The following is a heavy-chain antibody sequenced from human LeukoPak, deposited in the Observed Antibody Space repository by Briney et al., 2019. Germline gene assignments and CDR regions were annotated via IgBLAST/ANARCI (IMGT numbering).Heavy chain of an antibody. CDR2: VIPIFGTA. V-gene: IGHV1-69*05. CDR1: GGTFSRYA. CDR3: ARGLDYLGVSAYYYEMAV. Sequence: GASVKVSCKASGGTFSRYAISWVRQAPGQGLEWMGGVIPIFGTAHYAQKFQARVTINTDGSMSSAYMELSSLRSEDTAVYYCARGLDYLGVSAYYYEMAVWGQGTLVTVSS. J-gene: IGHJ4*02. D-gene: IGHD3-22*01.